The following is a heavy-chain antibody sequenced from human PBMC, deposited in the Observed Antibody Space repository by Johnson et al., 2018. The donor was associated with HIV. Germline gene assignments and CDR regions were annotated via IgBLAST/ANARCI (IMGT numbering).Heavy chain of an antibody. D-gene: IGHD2-2*01. CDR3: ARGGWLGYCSSTSCHLGAFDV. CDR1: GFTFRSYG. CDR2: ISYDGSNK. Sequence: QVQLVESGGGVVQPGRSLRLSCAASGFTFRSYGMHWVRQTPGKGLEWVAVISYDGSNKYYADSVKGRFTISRDNSKNTVYLQMNSLRAEDTAVYYCARGGWLGYCSSTSCHLGAFDVWGQGTMVTVSS. J-gene: IGHJ3*01. V-gene: IGHV3-30*03.